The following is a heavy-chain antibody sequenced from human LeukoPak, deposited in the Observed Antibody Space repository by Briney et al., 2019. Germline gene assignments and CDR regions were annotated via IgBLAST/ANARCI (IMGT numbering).Heavy chain of an antibody. J-gene: IGHJ3*02. Sequence: GASVKVSCKVSGYTLTELSMHWVRQAPGKGLEWMGGFDPEDGETIYAQKFQGRVTMTEDISTDTAYMELSSLRSEDTAVYYCATGTVYPDAFDIWGQGTMVTVSS. CDR1: GYTLTELS. CDR2: FDPEDGET. CDR3: ATGTVYPDAFDI. D-gene: IGHD2-2*02. V-gene: IGHV1-24*01.